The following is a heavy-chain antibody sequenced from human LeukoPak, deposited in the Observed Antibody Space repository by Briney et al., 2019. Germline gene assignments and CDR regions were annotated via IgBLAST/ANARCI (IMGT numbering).Heavy chain of an antibody. CDR2: ISAYNGNT. Sequence: ASVKVSCKASGYTFTSYGISWVRQTPGQGLEWMGWISAYNGNTNYAQKLQGRVTMTTDTSTSTAYMELRSLRSDDTAVYYCARGETLPGYYYYYMDVWGKGTTVTVSS. CDR1: GYTFTSYG. J-gene: IGHJ6*03. CDR3: ARGETLPGYYYYYMDV. V-gene: IGHV1-18*01.